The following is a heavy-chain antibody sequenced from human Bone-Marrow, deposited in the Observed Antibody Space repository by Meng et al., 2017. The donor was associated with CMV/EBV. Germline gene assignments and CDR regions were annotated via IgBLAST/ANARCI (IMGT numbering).Heavy chain of an antibody. J-gene: IGHJ6*02. D-gene: IGHD2-2*01. CDR2: ISSSGSTI. CDR1: GFTFSSYW. Sequence: GESLKIYCAASGFTFSSYWMNWVRQAPGKGLEWVSYISSSGSTIYYADSEKGRFTISRDNAKNSLYLQMNSLRAEDTAVYYCAREKWAGYCSSTSCSPPYYYYYGMDVWVQGTTVTVPS. V-gene: IGHV3-48*04. CDR3: AREKWAGYCSSTSCSPPYYYYYGMDV.